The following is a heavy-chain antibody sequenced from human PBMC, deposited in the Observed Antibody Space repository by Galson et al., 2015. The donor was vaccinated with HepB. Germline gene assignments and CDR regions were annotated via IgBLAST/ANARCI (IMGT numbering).Heavy chain of an antibody. V-gene: IGHV4-59*08. CDR2: IYYSGST. D-gene: IGHD3-22*01. J-gene: IGHJ4*02. Sequence: ETLSLTCTVSGGSISSYYWSWIRQPPGKGLEWIGYIYYSGSTNYNPSLKSRVTISVDTSKNQFSLKLSSVTAADTAVYYCARHGGNYYDSGWAYWGQGTLVTVSS. CDR3: ARHGGNYYDSGWAY. CDR1: GGSISSYY.